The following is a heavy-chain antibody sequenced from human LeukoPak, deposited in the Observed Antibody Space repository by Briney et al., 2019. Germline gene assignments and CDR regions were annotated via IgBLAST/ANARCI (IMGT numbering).Heavy chain of an antibody. D-gene: IGHD3-3*01. Sequence: ASVKVSCKASGYTFTSYDINWVRQATGQGLEWMGWMNPNSGNTGYAQKFQGRVTITRNTSISTAYMELSSLRSEDTAVYYCARGQQITIFGVVILVGWFDPWGQGTLVIVSS. CDR2: MNPNSGNT. V-gene: IGHV1-8*03. CDR1: GYTFTSYD. J-gene: IGHJ5*02. CDR3: ARGQQITIFGVVILVGWFDP.